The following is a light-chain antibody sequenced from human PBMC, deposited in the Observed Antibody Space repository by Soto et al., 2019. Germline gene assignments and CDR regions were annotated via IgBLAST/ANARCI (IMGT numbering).Light chain of an antibody. CDR1: QSVSSK. CDR3: QQYNYCHPIT. CDR2: GAA. J-gene: IGKJ5*01. Sequence: ETVMTQSLPLLFVSLWRTSTRSRRASQSVSSKLAWYQKKPGQAPSILXYGAASSATGIPARFSGSGSWGELALTISSLQSEDFAVYYCQQYNYCHPITVGQGTRLEI. V-gene: IGKV3D-15*01.